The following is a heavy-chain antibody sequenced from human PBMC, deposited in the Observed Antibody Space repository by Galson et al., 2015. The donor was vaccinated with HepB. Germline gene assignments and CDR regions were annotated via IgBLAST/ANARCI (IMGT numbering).Heavy chain of an antibody. V-gene: IGHV3-53*01. CDR1: RFTVSSNY. CDR3: ARGLMGPTTR. J-gene: IGHJ3*01. CDR2: IYSGGST. D-gene: IGHD4/OR15-4a*01. Sequence: SLRLSCAASRFTVSSNYMSWARQAPGKGLEWVSVIYSGGSTYYADSVKGRFTISRDNSKNTLYLQMNSLRAEDTAVYYCARGLMGPTTRWGQGTMVTVSS.